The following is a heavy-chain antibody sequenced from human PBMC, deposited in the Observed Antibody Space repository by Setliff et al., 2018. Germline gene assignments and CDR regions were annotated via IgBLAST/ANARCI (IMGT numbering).Heavy chain of an antibody. V-gene: IGHV4-59*08. CDR3: ARHYYDSGGYYIDY. CDR1: GGSISSYY. Sequence: SETLSLTCTVSGGSISSYYWSWIRQPAGKGLEWIGSIYHSGRNYYNPSLKSRVIISVDTSKNQFSLKLSSVTAADTAVYYCARHYYDSGGYYIDYWGQGTLVTVSS. D-gene: IGHD3-22*01. J-gene: IGHJ4*02. CDR2: IYHSGRN.